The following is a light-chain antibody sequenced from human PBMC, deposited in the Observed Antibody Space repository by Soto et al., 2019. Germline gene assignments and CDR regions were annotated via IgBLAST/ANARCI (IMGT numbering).Light chain of an antibody. J-gene: IGKJ2*01. V-gene: IGKV3-11*01. CDR2: DAS. CDR1: QSVSSY. CDR3: QHRSNWPYS. Sequence: EIVLTQSPATLSLSPGERATLSCRASQSVSSYLGWYQQKPGQAPRLLIYDASSRATGIPARFIGSGSGTDFTLTISSLEPEDFAVYYFQHRSNWPYSFGQGTKLEIK.